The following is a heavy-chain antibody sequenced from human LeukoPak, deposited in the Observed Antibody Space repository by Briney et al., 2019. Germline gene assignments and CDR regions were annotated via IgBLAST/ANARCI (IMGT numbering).Heavy chain of an antibody. J-gene: IGHJ4*02. CDR2: IKQDGSEK. CDR3: AKRGGLGFGAEYYFDY. Sequence: QPGGSLRLSCAASGFTFSSYWMSWVRQAPGKGLEWVANIKQDGSEKYYVDSVKGRFTISGDNAKNSLYLQMNSLRAEDTAVYYCAKRGGLGFGAEYYFDYWGQGTLVTVSS. V-gene: IGHV3-7*01. CDR1: GFTFSSYW. D-gene: IGHD3-10*01.